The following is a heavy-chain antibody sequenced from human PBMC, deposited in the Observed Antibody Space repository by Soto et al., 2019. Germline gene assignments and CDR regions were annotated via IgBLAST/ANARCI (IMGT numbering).Heavy chain of an antibody. CDR1: GFTFSSYA. CDR3: ARELFHPARRIENALDY. V-gene: IGHV3-30-3*01. J-gene: IGHJ4*02. D-gene: IGHD6-6*01. Sequence: GGSLRLSCAASGFTFSSYAMHWVRQAPGKGLEWVAVISYDGSNKYYADSVKGRFTISRDNSKNTLYLQMNSLRAEDTAVYYCARELFHPARRIENALDYWGQGTLVTVSS. CDR2: ISYDGSNK.